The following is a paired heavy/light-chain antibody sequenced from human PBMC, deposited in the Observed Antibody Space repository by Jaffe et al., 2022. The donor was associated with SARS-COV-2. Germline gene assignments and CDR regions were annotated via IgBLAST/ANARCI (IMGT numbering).Heavy chain of an antibody. Sequence: QVQLVESGGGVVQPGRSLRLSCAASGFTFSSYGMHWVRQAPGKGLEWVAVISYDGSNKYYADSVKGRFTISRDNSKNTLYLQMNSLRAEDTAVYYCAKDYQYFDWFPGGPFDYWGQGTLVTVSS. J-gene: IGHJ4*02. V-gene: IGHV3-30*18. CDR3: AKDYQYFDWFPGGPFDY. CDR2: ISYDGSNK. CDR1: GFTFSSYG. D-gene: IGHD3-9*01.
Light chain of an antibody. J-gene: IGLJ3*02. CDR1: SSDVGGYNY. V-gene: IGLV2-14*01. Sequence: QSALTQPASVSGSPGQSITISCTGTSSDVGGYNYVSWYQQHPGKAPKLMIYEVSNRPSGVPDRFSGSKSGNTASLTISGLQAEDEADYYCSSYTSSSTWVFGGGTKLTVL. CDR2: EVS. CDR3: SSYTSSSTWV.